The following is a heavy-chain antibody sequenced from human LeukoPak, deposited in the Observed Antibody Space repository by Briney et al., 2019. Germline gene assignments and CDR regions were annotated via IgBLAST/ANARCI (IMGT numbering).Heavy chain of an antibody. CDR1: GFTFDDYA. D-gene: IGHD3-10*01. CDR2: ISGDGGST. V-gene: IGHV3-43*02. CDR3: AKDGDYYGSGSYGY. Sequence: PGGSLRLSCAASGFTFDDYAMHWVRQAPGKGLEWVSLISGDGGSTYYADSVKGRFTISRDNSKNSLYLQMNGLRTEDTALYYCAKDGDYYGSGSYGYWGQGTLVTVSS. J-gene: IGHJ4*02.